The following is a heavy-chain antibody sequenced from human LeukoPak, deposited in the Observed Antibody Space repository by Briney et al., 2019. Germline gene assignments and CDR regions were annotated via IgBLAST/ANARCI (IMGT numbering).Heavy chain of an antibody. CDR3: AGALAAAAPGSFDY. D-gene: IGHD6-13*01. CDR2: IIPIFGTA. CDR1: GYTFTSYG. J-gene: IGHJ4*02. Sequence: ASVKVSCKASGYTFTSYGISWVRQAPGQGLEWMGGIIPIFGTANYAQKFQGRVTITADESTSTAYMELSSLRSEDTAAYYCAGALAAAAPGSFDYWGQGTLVTVSS. V-gene: IGHV1-69*13.